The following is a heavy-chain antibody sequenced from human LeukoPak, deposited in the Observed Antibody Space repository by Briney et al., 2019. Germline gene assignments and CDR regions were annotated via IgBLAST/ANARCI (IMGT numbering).Heavy chain of an antibody. CDR2: IYYSGST. Sequence: PSETLSLTCTVSGGSISSYYWSWIRQPPGKGLEWIGYIYYSGSTNYNPSLKSRVTISVDTSKNQSSLKLSSVTAADTAVYYCARAPRGVAFDIWGQGTMVTVSS. CDR1: GGSISSYY. V-gene: IGHV4-59*01. J-gene: IGHJ3*02. CDR3: ARAPRGVAFDI.